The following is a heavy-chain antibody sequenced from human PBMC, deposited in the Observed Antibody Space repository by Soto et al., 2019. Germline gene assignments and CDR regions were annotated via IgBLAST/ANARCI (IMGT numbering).Heavy chain of an antibody. J-gene: IGHJ4*02. CDR2: IYSGGST. Sequence: GGSLRLSCAASGFTVSSNYMSWVRQAPGKGLEWVSVIYSGGSTYYADSVKGRFTISRDNSKNTLYLQMNSLRAEDTAVYYCARDRGDYGDYVSYFDYWGQGTLVTVSS. V-gene: IGHV3-66*01. D-gene: IGHD4-17*01. CDR3: ARDRGDYGDYVSYFDY. CDR1: GFTVSSNY.